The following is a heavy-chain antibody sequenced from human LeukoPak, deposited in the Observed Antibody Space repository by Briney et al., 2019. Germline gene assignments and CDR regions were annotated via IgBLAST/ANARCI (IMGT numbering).Heavy chain of an antibody. V-gene: IGHV4-38-2*02. Sequence: SETLSLTCTVSGYSISSGYYWGWIRQPPGKGLEWIGSIYHSGSTYYNPSLKSRVTISVDTSKNQFSLKLSSVTAADTAVYYCARGWYSYGSFDYWGQGTLVTVSS. CDR2: IYHSGST. CDR1: GYSISSGYY. D-gene: IGHD5-18*01. J-gene: IGHJ4*02. CDR3: ARGWYSYGSFDY.